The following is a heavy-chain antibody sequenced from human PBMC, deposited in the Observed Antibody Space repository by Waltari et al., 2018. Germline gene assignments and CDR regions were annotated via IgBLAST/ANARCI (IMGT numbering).Heavy chain of an antibody. D-gene: IGHD4-17*01. J-gene: IGHJ4*02. CDR3: AKGRYGGNSDFDY. Sequence: VSGISWNSGSIGYADSVKGRFTISRDNAKNSLYLQMNSLRAEDTALYYCAKGRYGGNSDFDYWGQGTLVTVSS. CDR2: ISWNSGSI. V-gene: IGHV3-9*01.